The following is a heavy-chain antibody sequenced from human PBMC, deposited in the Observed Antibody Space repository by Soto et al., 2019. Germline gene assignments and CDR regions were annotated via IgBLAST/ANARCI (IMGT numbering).Heavy chain of an antibody. V-gene: IGHV1-69*01. J-gene: IGHJ4*02. CDR2: IIPIFGTG. Sequence: QVQLVQSGSEVKNPCSSLKVSCKASGGTFVSYGIKWVRQAPGQGLEWMGGIIPIFGTGNYAQKFQGRATITAYESTSTVYMELSSLRSDDTAVYYCARDVFSGSYLPYGGQGPLVTVAS. D-gene: IGHD1-26*01. CDR3: ARDVFSGSYLPY. CDR1: GGTFVSYG.